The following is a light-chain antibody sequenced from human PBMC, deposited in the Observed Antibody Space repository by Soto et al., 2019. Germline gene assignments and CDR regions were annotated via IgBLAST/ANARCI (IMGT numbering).Light chain of an antibody. J-gene: IGKJ1*01. CDR1: QSVSSY. V-gene: IGKV3-15*01. CDR2: GAS. Sequence: ETVMTQSPATLSVSPGEGAVLSCRASQSVSSYLAWYQQRPGQAPRLLIYGASTRATGIPTRFSGSGSGTEFTLTIGSLQSEDSAVYYCQQYKDCPNTFGQGTKVEIK. CDR3: QQYKDCPNT.